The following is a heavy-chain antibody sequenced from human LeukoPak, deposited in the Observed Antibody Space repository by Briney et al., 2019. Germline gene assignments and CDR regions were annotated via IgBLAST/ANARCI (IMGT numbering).Heavy chain of an antibody. J-gene: IGHJ4*02. Sequence: PSETLSLTCTVSGGSISSYYWSWIRQPPGKGLEWIGFIYYSGTTNYNPSLKSRVTIPVDTSKNQFSLKLSPVTAADTAVYYCARDRAGGGYYGSGSYWPTYYFDYWGQGTLVTVSS. CDR2: IYYSGTT. D-gene: IGHD3-10*01. CDR1: GGSISSYY. CDR3: ARDRAGGGYYGSGSYWPTYYFDY. V-gene: IGHV4-59*01.